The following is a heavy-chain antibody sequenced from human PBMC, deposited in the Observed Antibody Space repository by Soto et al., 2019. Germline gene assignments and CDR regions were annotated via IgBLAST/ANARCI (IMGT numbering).Heavy chain of an antibody. J-gene: IGHJ4*02. V-gene: IGHV1-2*04. CDR3: ARAPTVGSGYYYSLLFDY. CDR2: INPNSGGT. D-gene: IGHD3-22*01. CDR1: GYTFTGYY. Sequence: ASVKVSCKASGYTFTGYYMHWVRQAPGQGLEWMGWINPNSGGTNYAQKFQGWVTMTRDTSISTAYMELSRLRSDDTAVYYCARAPTVGSGYYYSLLFDYWGQGTLVTVSS.